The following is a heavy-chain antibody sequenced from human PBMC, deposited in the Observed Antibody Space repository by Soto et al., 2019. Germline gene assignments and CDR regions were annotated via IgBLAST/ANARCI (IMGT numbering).Heavy chain of an antibody. V-gene: IGHV3-33*06. D-gene: IGHD4-17*01. J-gene: IGHJ4*02. CDR3: AKADGMTTVTTNDDY. CDR2: IWYDGSNK. Sequence: QVQLVESGGGVVQPGRSLRLSCAASGFTFSSYGMHWVRQAPGKGLEWVAVIWYDGSNKYYAESVKGRFTISRDNSKNTLYLQMNSLRAEDTAVYYCAKADGMTTVTTNDDYWGQGTLVTVSS. CDR1: GFTFSSYG.